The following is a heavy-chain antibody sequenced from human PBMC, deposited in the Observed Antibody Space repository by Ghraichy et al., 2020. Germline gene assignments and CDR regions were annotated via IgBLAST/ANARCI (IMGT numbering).Heavy chain of an antibody. V-gene: IGHV1-2*02. D-gene: IGHD6-19*01. CDR1: GYTFTGYY. CDR2: IYPNSGGT. J-gene: IGHJ4*01. Sequence: ASVKVSCKASGYTFTGYYMHWVRQAPGQGLEWMGWIYPNSGGTNYAQKFQGRVTMTRDTSISTAYMELSRLRSDDTAVYYCSRESGVAGTGLEYWGHGTLVTVSS. CDR3: SRESGVAGTGLEY.